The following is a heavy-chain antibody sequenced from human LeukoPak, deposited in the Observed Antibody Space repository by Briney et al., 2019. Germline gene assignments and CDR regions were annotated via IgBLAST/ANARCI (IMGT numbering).Heavy chain of an antibody. Sequence: GGSLRPSCAASGFTFSSYSMNWVRQAPGKGLEWVSHITASGTAMFYADSVKGRFTISRDNAKNSLYLQMNSLRAEDTAVYYCARDRFPDGYNLGDDAFDIWGQGTMVTVSS. CDR1: GFTFSSYS. V-gene: IGHV3-48*01. J-gene: IGHJ3*02. D-gene: IGHD5-24*01. CDR3: ARDRFPDGYNLGDDAFDI. CDR2: ITASGTAM.